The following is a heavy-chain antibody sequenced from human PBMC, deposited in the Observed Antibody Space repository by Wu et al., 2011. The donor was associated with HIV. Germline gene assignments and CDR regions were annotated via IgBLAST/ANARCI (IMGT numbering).Heavy chain of an antibody. V-gene: IGHV1-46*01. J-gene: IGHJ4*02. CDR3: ARGDRGYSYGSFDY. Sequence: QVQLVQSGAEVKKPGASVKVSCKASGYTFTSYYIHWVRQAPGQGLEWMGIINSSSGTTKYAQKFQGRVTLTRDTSTSTVYMELRSLRSEDTAVYYCARGDRGYSYGSFDYWGQGTLVIVSS. CDR1: GYTFTSYY. D-gene: IGHD5-18*01. CDR2: INSSSGTT.